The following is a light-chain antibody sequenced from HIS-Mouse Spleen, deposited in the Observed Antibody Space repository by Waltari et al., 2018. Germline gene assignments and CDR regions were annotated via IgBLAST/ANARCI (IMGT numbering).Light chain of an antibody. CDR3: SSYTSSSTLV. CDR2: DVS. J-gene: IGLJ1*01. Sequence: QSALTQPASVSGSPGQSITISCTGTSSDVGGYNYVPWYQQHPGKAPKLMIYDVSNRPSGVSMRFSGSKSGNPASLTISGLQAEDEADYYCSSYTSSSTLVFGTGTKVTVL. V-gene: IGLV2-14*03. CDR1: SSDVGGYNY.